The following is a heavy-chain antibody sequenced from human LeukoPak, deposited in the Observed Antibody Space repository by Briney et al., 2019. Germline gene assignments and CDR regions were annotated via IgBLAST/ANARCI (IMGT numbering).Heavy chain of an antibody. CDR1: GYTFTSYG. CDR2: MNPNSGNT. Sequence: ASVKVSCKASGYTFTSYGISWVRQATGQGLEWMGWMNPNSGNTGYAQKFQGRVTMTRNTSISTAYMELSSLRSEDTAVYYCARGPGWWLVRDYWGQGTLVTVSS. CDR3: ARGPGWWLVRDY. D-gene: IGHD6-19*01. J-gene: IGHJ4*02. V-gene: IGHV1-8*02.